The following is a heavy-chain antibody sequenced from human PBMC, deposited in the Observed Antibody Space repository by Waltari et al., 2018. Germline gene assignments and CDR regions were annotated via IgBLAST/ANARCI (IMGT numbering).Heavy chain of an antibody. D-gene: IGHD1-26*01. CDR3: AKDMSGSYLAPDY. Sequence: EVQLVESGGGLVQPGRSLRLSCAASGFTFDDYALHWVRQAQGKGLEWVSGSSWNSGSIGYADSVKGRFTISRDNAKNSLYLQMNSLRAEDTALYYCAKDMSGSYLAPDYWGQGTLVTVSS. J-gene: IGHJ4*02. CDR1: GFTFDDYA. CDR2: SSWNSGSI. V-gene: IGHV3-9*01.